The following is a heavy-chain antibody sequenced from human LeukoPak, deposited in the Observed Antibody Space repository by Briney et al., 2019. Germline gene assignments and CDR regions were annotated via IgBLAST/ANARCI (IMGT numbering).Heavy chain of an antibody. J-gene: IGHJ6*02. CDR2: ISSSGSTI. V-gene: IGHV3-48*04. Sequence: GGSLRLSCAASGFTFSSCAMSWVRQAPGKGLEWVSYISSSGSTIYYADSVKGRFTISRDNAKNSLYLQMNSLRAEDTAVYYCARDLYYYGSDGMDVWGQGTTVTVSS. CDR3: ARDLYYYGSDGMDV. CDR1: GFTFSSCA. D-gene: IGHD3-10*01.